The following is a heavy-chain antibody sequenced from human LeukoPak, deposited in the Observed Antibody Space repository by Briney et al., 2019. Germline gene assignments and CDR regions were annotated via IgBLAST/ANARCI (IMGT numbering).Heavy chain of an antibody. V-gene: IGHV3-23*01. CDR2: ISGSGTNT. D-gene: IGHD5-24*01. Sequence: GGSLRLSCAASIFSFNLYGISWVRQAPGKGLEWIATISGSGTNTHYADSVKGRLTISRDNSKNSLYVEMNSLRVEDTAVYYCARLDASRREGYNSNYFDYWGQGTLVTVSS. J-gene: IGHJ4*02. CDR1: IFSFNLYG. CDR3: ARLDASRREGYNSNYFDY.